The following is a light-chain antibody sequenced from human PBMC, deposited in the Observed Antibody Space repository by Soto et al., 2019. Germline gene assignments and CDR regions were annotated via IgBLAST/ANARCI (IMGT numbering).Light chain of an antibody. Sequence: DIQMTQSPSTLSASVGDRVTITCRASQSISSWLAWYQQKPGKAPKLLIYKASSLESGVPSRFSGSGSGTDFTLTISSLQPDDFATYSCQQYNTYSRTFGQGTKVEIK. V-gene: IGKV1-5*03. CDR2: KAS. J-gene: IGKJ1*01. CDR1: QSISSW. CDR3: QQYNTYSRT.